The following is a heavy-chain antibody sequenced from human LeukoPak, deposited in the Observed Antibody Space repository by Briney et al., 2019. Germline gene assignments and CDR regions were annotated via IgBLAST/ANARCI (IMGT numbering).Heavy chain of an antibody. CDR1: GGSISSYY. V-gene: IGHV4-59*01. CDR2: IYYSGST. D-gene: IGHD3-9*01. Sequence: SETLSLTCTVSGGSISSYYWSWIRQPPGKGLEWIGYIYYSGSTNYNPSLKGRVTISVDTSKNQFSLKLSSVTAADTAVYYCARSFERYFDLNWFDPWGQGTLVTVSS. J-gene: IGHJ5*02. CDR3: ARSFERYFDLNWFDP.